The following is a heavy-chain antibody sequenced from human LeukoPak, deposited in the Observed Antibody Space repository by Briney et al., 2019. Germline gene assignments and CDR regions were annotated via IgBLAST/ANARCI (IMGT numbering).Heavy chain of an antibody. CDR2: INNDGSGK. CDR1: GFTFTDFW. CDR3: VRDDGDV. Sequence: PGGSLRLSCTFSGFTFTDFWMKWVRQAPGKGLEGVASINNDGSGKYSVDSVRDRVTISRDNAKNSLHLQINSLTVEDTAIYYCVRDDGDVWGKGTTVTVSS. J-gene: IGHJ6*04. V-gene: IGHV3-7*03.